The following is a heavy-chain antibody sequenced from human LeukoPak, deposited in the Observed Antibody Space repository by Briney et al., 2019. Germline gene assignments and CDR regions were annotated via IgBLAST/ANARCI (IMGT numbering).Heavy chain of an antibody. D-gene: IGHD3-16*01. CDR2: ITTSSSAI. J-gene: IGHJ4*02. V-gene: IGHV3-48*04. CDR3: ARDINNYGYG. Sequence: GGSLRLSCAASGFTFSSYSINWVRQAPGKGLEWLSYITTSSSAIFYADSVKGRFTISRDNAKNSLYLQMNSLRAEDTAVYYCARDINNYGYGWGQGTLVTVSS. CDR1: GFTFSSYS.